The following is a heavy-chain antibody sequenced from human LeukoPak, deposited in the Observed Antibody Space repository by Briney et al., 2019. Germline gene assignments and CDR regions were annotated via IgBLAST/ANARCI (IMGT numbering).Heavy chain of an antibody. J-gene: IGHJ4*02. CDR3: ARDDGDYDLDY. CDR2: IYHSGST. Sequence: SETLSLTCNVSGYSISSGYYWGWNRQPPGKGLEWIGSIYHSGSTYYNPSLKSRVTISVDTSKNQFFLKLSSVTAADTAVYYCARDDGDYDLDYWGQGTLVTVSS. D-gene: IGHD5-12*01. CDR1: GYSISSGYY. V-gene: IGHV4-38-2*02.